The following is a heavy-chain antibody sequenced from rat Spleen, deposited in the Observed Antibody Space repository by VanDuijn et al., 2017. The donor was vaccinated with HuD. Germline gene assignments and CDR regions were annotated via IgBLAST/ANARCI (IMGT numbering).Heavy chain of an antibody. CDR1: GFTFSDYY. D-gene: IGHD1-8*01. V-gene: IGHV5-22*01. CDR3: ARPHSSHYVMDA. J-gene: IGHJ4*01. Sequence: EVQLVESDGGLVQPGRSLKLSCAGSGFTFSDYYMAWVRQAPKKGLEWVASISYEGSSTYYGDSVKGRFTISRDNAKSTLYLQMNSLRSEDTATYYCARPHSSHYVMDAWGQGASVTVSS. CDR2: ISYEGSST.